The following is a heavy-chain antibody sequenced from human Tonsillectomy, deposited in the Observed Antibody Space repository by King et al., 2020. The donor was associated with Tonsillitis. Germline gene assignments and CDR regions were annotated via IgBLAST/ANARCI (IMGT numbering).Heavy chain of an antibody. V-gene: IGHV4-31*03. D-gene: IGHD3-22*01. CDR1: GGSISSGGYY. CDR2: ILYNGNT. J-gene: IGHJ3*02. CDR3: ARGRDNYDDSGYPDAFDN. Sequence: VQLQESGPGLVKPSQTLSLTCTVSGGSISSGGYYWSWIRQHPGKGLEWIGYILYNGNTYYKPSLKSRVTISVDTSKNQFSLKLTDADAAVYYCARGRDNYDDSGYPDAFDNW.